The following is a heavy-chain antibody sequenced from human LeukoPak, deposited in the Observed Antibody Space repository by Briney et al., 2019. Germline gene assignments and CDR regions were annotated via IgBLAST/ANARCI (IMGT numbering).Heavy chain of an antibody. CDR2: LYVGGST. D-gene: IGHD2-15*01. CDR3: ARGGNSGGSLRSPFDI. Sequence: GGSLRVSPAAPGLTLSGNYMSWGRQPPGKGPEWVSDLYVGGSTYYADSVKGRFTISRDKSKNTLYLQINSLRAEDTAVYYCARGGNSGGSLRSPFDIWGRGTMVTVSS. V-gene: IGHV3-53*01. CDR1: GLTLSGNY. J-gene: IGHJ3*02.